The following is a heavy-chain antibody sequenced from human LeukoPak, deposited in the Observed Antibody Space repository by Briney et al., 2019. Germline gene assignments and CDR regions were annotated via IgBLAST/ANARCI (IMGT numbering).Heavy chain of an antibody. D-gene: IGHD6-19*01. CDR3: AVLLAVAGTFSLDY. J-gene: IGHJ4*02. CDR1: AYTFTGYY. CDR2: INPNSGGT. Sequence: GASVKVSCKASAYTFTGYYMHWVRQAPGQGLEWMGWINPNSGGTNYAQKFQGRVTMTRDTSISTAYMELSRLRSDDTAVYYCAVLLAVAGTFSLDYWGQGTLVTVSS. V-gene: IGHV1-2*02.